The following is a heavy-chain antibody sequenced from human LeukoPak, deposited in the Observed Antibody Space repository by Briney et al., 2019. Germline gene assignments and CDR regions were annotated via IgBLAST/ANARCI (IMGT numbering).Heavy chain of an antibody. CDR1: GYTFTGYY. CDR2: VNPNTGGT. Sequence: GASVKVSCKASGYTFTGYYINWVRQAPGQAPEWVGWVNPNTGGTRYAQKFQGRVTMTRDTSITTAFMELRGPTFDDTAVFYCVREAGPLDWGQGTLVTVSS. CDR3: VREAGPLD. J-gene: IGHJ4*02. V-gene: IGHV1-2*02.